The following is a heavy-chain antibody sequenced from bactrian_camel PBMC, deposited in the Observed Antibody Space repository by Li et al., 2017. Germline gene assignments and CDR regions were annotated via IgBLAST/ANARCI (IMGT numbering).Heavy chain of an antibody. J-gene: IGHJ4*01. D-gene: IGHD3*01. CDR2: IRRNGDA. Sequence: VQLVESGGGSVQTGGSLKLACAASGHTDSSHCMGWFRQAPGKEREGIAGIRRNGDAYYADSVKGRFTISRDNAKNIIYLQMSSLTPDDTAMYYCAAGTRIIVGDYCDGITTWGQGTQVTVST. V-gene: IGHV3S55*01. CDR1: GHTDSSHC. CDR3: AAGTRIIVGDYCDGITT.